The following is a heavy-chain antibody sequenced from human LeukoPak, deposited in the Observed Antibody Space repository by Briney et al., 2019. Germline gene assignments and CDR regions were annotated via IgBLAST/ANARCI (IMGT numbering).Heavy chain of an antibody. CDR3: ARVGRYYDSTGSLDY. CDR1: GYTFTSYY. J-gene: IGHJ4*02. D-gene: IGHD3-22*01. V-gene: IGHV1-46*01. Sequence: GASVKVSCKASGYTFTSYYMHWVRQAPGQGLEWMGIINPSGGSTSYAQKFQGRVTMTRDTSTSTVYMELSSLRSEDTAVYYCARVGRYYDSTGSLDYWGQGTLVTVSS. CDR2: INPSGGST.